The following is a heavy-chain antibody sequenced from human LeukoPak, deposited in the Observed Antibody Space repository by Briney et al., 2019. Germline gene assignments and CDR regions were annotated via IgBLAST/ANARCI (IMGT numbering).Heavy chain of an antibody. V-gene: IGHV3-21*01. CDR1: GFTFSSYS. CDR3: ARGPQPGLDY. CDR2: ISSSSSHI. J-gene: IGHJ4*02. Sequence: GGSLRLSCAASGFTFSSYSMNWVRQAPGKGLEWVSSISSSSSHIYYADSVKGRFTIPRDNAKNSLYLQMNSLRAEDTAVYYCARGPQPGLDYWGQGTLVTVSS. D-gene: IGHD1-14*01.